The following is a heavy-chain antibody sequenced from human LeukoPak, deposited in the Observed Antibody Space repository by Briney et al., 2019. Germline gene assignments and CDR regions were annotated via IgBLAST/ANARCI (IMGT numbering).Heavy chain of an antibody. Sequence: PSETLSLTCTVSGGSISSYYWSWIRQPPGKGLEWIGHIYYSGSTNYNPSLKSRVTISVDTSKNQFSLKLSSVTAADTAVYYCARHGRWRSPFPFDYWGQGTLVTVSS. CDR2: IYYSGST. J-gene: IGHJ4*02. V-gene: IGHV4-59*08. D-gene: IGHD5-24*01. CDR3: ARHGRWRSPFPFDY. CDR1: GGSISSYY.